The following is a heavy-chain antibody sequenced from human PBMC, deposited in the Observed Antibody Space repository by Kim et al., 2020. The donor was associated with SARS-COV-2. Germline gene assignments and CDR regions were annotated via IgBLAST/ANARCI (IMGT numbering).Heavy chain of an antibody. J-gene: IGHJ5*02. Sequence: SETLSLTCTVSGGSISSSSYYWGWIRQPPGKGLEWIESIYYSGSTYYNPSLKSRVTISVDTSKNQFSLKLSSVTAADTAVYYCARLWQQRRFDPWGQGTLVTVSS. CDR3: ARLWQQRRFDP. CDR2: IYYSGST. V-gene: IGHV4-39*07. CDR1: GGSISSSSYY. D-gene: IGHD6-13*01.